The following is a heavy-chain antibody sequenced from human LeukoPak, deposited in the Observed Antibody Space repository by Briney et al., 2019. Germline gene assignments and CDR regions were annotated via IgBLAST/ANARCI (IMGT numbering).Heavy chain of an antibody. J-gene: IGHJ4*02. Sequence: GASVKVSCKTSGYTFTGYYMHWVRQAPGQGLEWMGWINPNSGGTNYAQNFQGRVTMTRDTSITTAYMELSRLTSDDTAVYYCASLAHFDGSTYYPDFWGQGTLVTVSS. CDR3: ASLAHFDGSTYYPDF. V-gene: IGHV1-2*02. CDR1: GYTFTGYY. D-gene: IGHD3-22*01. CDR2: INPNSGGT.